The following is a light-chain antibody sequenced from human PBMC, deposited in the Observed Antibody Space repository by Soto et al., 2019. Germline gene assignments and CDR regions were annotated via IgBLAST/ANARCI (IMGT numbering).Light chain of an antibody. CDR1: QDISSY. J-gene: IGKJ3*01. V-gene: IGKV1-9*01. CDR2: GAS. Sequence: DIQLTQSPSFLSASVGDRVTITCRASQDISSYLAWYQQKPGKAPKLLIFGASTLQSGVPSRFSGSGSGTEFTRTISSLQPEDFATYYCQQLNSYSIFTFGPGTKVDI. CDR3: QQLNSYSIFT.